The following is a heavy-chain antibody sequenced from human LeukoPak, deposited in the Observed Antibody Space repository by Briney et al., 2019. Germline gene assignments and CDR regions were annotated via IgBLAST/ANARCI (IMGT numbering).Heavy chain of an antibody. CDR2: MNPNINKA. Sequence: ASVKVSCKASGYTFTSFDINWVRQATGQGLEWMGWMNPNINKAGYAQKFQGRVTITTDESTSTAYMELSSLRSEDTAVYYCARDRRYCSSTSCYVGWENWFDPWGQGTLVTVSS. CDR3: ARDRRYCSSTSCYVGWENWFDP. V-gene: IGHV1-8*01. D-gene: IGHD2-2*01. CDR1: GYTFTSFD. J-gene: IGHJ5*02.